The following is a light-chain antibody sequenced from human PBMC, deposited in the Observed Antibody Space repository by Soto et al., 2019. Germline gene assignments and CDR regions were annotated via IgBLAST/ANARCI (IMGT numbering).Light chain of an antibody. Sequence: DIQMTQSPSSLCASVGDSVTITCRTSQTINNYLNWYQQKPGKAPKLLVYSASSLQSGVPSRFSGSGSGTEFTLTISSLQPEDFATYYCQQRNSYPITFGQGTRLEIK. CDR3: QQRNSYPIT. V-gene: IGKV1-17*01. CDR2: SAS. J-gene: IGKJ5*01. CDR1: QTINNY.